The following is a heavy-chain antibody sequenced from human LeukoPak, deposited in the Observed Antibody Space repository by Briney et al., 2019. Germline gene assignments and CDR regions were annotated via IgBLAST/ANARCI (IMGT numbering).Heavy chain of an antibody. CDR1: GYTFTSSY. V-gene: IGHV1-46*01. CDR2: INPSGGST. J-gene: IGHJ5*02. Sequence: GASVKVSCKASGYTFTSSYMHWVRQAPGQGLEWMGIINPSGGSTSYAQKFQGRVTMTRDMSTSTVYMELSSLRSEDTAVYYCARESTSGYDRDYWFDPWGQGTLVTVSS. D-gene: IGHD5-12*01. CDR3: ARESTSGYDRDYWFDP.